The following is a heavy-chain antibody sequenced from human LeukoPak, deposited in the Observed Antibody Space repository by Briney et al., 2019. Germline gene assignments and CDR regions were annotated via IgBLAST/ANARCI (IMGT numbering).Heavy chain of an antibody. V-gene: IGHV1-8*01. CDR3: ARGAYGVVAAHSY. J-gene: IGHJ4*02. CDR2: MNPNSGNT. Sequence: ASVKVSCKASGYTFTSYDINWVRQATGQGLEWMGWMNPNSGNTGYAQKFQGSVTMTRNTSISTDYMELSSLRSEDTAVYYCARGAYGVVAAHSYWGQGTLVTVSS. CDR1: GYTFTSYD. D-gene: IGHD2-15*01.